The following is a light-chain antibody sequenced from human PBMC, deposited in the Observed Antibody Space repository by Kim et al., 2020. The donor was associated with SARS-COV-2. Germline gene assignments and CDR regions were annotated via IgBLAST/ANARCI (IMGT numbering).Light chain of an antibody. CDR2: RNN. Sequence: PTATLTCTGNSNIVGNQGAAWLQQHQGHPPKLLSYRNNNRPSGISERFSASRSGNTASLTITGLQPEDEADYYCSALDSSLSARVFGGGTQLTVL. V-gene: IGLV10-54*02. CDR1: SNIVGNQG. J-gene: IGLJ2*01. CDR3: SALDSSLSARV.